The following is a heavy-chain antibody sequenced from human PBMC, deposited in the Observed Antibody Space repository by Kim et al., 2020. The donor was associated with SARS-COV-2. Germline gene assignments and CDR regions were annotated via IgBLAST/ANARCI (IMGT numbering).Heavy chain of an antibody. CDR2: INEDGSKK. Sequence: GGSLRLSCAASGITLTNYWMTWVRQTPGKGLEWVANINEDGSKKNYVDSVKGRFTISRDDAKNSVDLQMDRLRVEDTAVYYCVRAIYASASSWGQGILVTVSS. CDR3: VRAIYASASS. CDR1: GITLTNYW. J-gene: IGHJ4*02. V-gene: IGHV3-7*03. D-gene: IGHD3-10*01.